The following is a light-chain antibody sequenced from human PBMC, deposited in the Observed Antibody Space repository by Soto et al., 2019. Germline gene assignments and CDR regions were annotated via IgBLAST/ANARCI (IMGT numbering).Light chain of an antibody. Sequence: EIVLTQSPATLSVSPGERATLFCRASQGISTLLAWYQQKRGQAPRLLIYGASTRATGIPDRFSGSGSGTDFTLTISRLEPEDFAVYYCHQYSNSLSTFGQGTKVDIK. J-gene: IGKJ1*01. CDR1: QGISTL. CDR3: HQYSNSLST. CDR2: GAS. V-gene: IGKV3D-15*01.